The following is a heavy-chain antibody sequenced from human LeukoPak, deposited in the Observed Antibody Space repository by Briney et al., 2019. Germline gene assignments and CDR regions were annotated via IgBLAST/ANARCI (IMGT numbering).Heavy chain of an antibody. CDR3: ATGGDSRGLDYEP. Sequence: GGSLRLSCATSGFTFSDYYINWVRQAPGKGLEWVGRTRNKASSYTTDYATSVKGRFTISRDDSKKSLYLQMNSLKTEDTAVYYCATGGDSRGLDYEPGGRGTLVPVPS. CDR1: GFTFSDYY. D-gene: IGHD3-22*01. J-gene: IGHJ5*02. V-gene: IGHV3-72*01. CDR2: TRNKASSYTT.